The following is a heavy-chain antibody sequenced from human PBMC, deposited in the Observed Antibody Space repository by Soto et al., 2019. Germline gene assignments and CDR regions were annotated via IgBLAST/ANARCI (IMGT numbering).Heavy chain of an antibody. Sequence: QVQLVQSGTEVKTPGASVKVSCKASGYTFTSHDINWVRQATGQGLEWMGCLNPYNGKTAYAQRSQVRVTMIWNETTGTVYVELSSLRSEYTAMYYCARVSSIAARRSFDSWGQGTLVTVS. CDR1: GYTFTSHD. D-gene: IGHD6-6*01. V-gene: IGHV1-8*01. CDR3: ARVSSIAARRSFDS. CDR2: LNPYNGKT. J-gene: IGHJ4*02.